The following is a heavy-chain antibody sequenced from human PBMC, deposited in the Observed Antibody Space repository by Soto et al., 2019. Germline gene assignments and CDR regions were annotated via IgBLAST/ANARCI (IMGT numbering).Heavy chain of an antibody. Sequence: EVQLLESGGGLVQPGGSLRLSCAASGFTFSSYAMSWVRQAPGKGLEWVSGISGSGGSTYYADSVKGRFTISRDNPKNTLYLQMNSLRAEDTAVYYCAKDPTLGYFDWLLFWGQGTLVTVSS. CDR1: GFTFSSYA. D-gene: IGHD3-9*01. V-gene: IGHV3-23*01. CDR3: AKDPTLGYFDWLLF. J-gene: IGHJ4*02. CDR2: ISGSGGST.